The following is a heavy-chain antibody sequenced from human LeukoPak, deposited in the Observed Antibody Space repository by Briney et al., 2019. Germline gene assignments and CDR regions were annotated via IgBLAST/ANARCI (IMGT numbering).Heavy chain of an antibody. CDR2: ISGSGDST. V-gene: IGHV3-23*01. CDR1: GFTFSSYA. D-gene: IGHD3-10*01. CDR3: AKDYYASGTYRHFDY. J-gene: IGHJ4*02. Sequence: GGSLRLSCAASGFTFSSYAMSWVRQAPGKGLEWVSVISGSGDSTYYPDSAKGRFTISRDNSKNTLYLQMNSLRAEDTAVYYCAKDYYASGTYRHFDYWGQGTLVTVSS.